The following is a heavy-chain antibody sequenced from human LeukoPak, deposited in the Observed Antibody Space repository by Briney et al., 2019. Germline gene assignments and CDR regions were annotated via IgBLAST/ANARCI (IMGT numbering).Heavy chain of an antibody. V-gene: IGHV4-39*01. J-gene: IGHJ4*02. CDR2: IYYSGST. CDR3: ARHTKATYYYGSGYYFDC. D-gene: IGHD3-10*01. CDR1: GGSISSSSYY. Sequence: SETLSLTCTVSGGSISSSSYYWGWIRQPPGKGLEWIGSIYYSGSTYYNPSLKSRVTISVDTSKNQFSLKLSSVTAADTAVYYCARHTKATYYYGSGYYFDCWGQGTLVTVSS.